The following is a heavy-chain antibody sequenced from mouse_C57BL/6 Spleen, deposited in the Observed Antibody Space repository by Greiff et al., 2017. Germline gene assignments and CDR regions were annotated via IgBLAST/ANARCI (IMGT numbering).Heavy chain of an antibody. CDR2: IDPANGNT. J-gene: IGHJ3*01. V-gene: IGHV14-3*01. Sequence: VQLKQSVAELVRPGASVKLSCTASGFNIKNTYMHWVKQRPEQGLEWIGRIDPANGNTKYAPKFQGKATITADTSSNTAYLQLSSLTSEDTAIYYCARNSYGSSWRFAYWGQGTLVTVSA. D-gene: IGHD1-1*01. CDR3: ARNSYGSSWRFAY. CDR1: GFNIKNTY.